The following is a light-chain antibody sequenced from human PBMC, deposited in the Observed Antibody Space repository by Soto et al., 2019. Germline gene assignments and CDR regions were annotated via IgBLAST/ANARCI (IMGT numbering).Light chain of an antibody. CDR2: KAS. CDR3: QQYNSYPRIT. J-gene: IGKJ5*01. CDR1: QTISSW. Sequence: DIQMTQSPSTLSGSVGDRVTITCRASQTISSWLAWYQQKPGKAPKLLIYKASTLKSGVPSRFSGSGSGTEFTLTISSLQPGDFATYYCQQYNSYPRITFGQGTRLEIK. V-gene: IGKV1-5*03.